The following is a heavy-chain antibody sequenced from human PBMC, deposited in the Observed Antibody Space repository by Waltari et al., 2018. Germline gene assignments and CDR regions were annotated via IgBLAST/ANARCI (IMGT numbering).Heavy chain of an antibody. V-gene: IGHV3-33*07. Sequence: QVHLVESGGSVVQPGTSLRLSCAASGFSVSTYGMFWVRQSPGKGLEWVALIWYDGTKANYEDSVKGRFTISKDNSKNTLFLQMNSLRDGDTAVYFCARDLSCGALDYGGQGTLVTVSS. J-gene: IGHJ4*02. D-gene: IGHD4-17*01. CDR1: GFSVSTYG. CDR2: IWYDGTKA. CDR3: ARDLSCGALDY.